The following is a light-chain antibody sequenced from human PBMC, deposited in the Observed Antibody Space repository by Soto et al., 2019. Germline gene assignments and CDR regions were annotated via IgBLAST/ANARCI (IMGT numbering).Light chain of an antibody. Sequence: IVLTQSPGTLSLSPGERATLSCRASQSITNNYLAWYQQKPGRAHRLLIYGASSRATGIPDRFSGSGFGTEFTLTISSLQSEDFAVYYCQQYKNWPLFGQGTRLE. CDR3: QQYKNWPL. CDR2: GAS. CDR1: QSITNNY. V-gene: IGKV3-20*01. J-gene: IGKJ5*01.